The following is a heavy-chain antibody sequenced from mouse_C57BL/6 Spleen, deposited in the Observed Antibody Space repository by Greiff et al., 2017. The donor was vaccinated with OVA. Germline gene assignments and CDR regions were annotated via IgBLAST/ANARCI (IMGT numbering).Heavy chain of an antibody. CDR2: INYDGSST. D-gene: IGHD3-1*01. CDR1: GFTFSDYY. J-gene: IGHJ2*01. CDR3: ARDRATKGYFDY. Sequence: EVKLMESEGGLVQPGSSMKLSCTASGFTFSDYYMAWVRQVPEKGLEWVANINYDGSSTYYLDSLKSRFIISRDNAKNILYLQMSSLKSEDTATYYCARDRATKGYFDYWGQGTTLTVSS. V-gene: IGHV5-16*01.